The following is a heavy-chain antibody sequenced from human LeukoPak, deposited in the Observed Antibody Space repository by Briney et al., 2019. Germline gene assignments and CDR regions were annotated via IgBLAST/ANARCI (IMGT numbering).Heavy chain of an antibody. Sequence: ASVKVSCKASGYTFTSYDINWVRQAPGQGLEWMGWISGYNGNTNYAQKFQGRVTMTTDTSTSTAYMELRSLRSDDTAVYYCARDYVPPLWFGELDAFDIWGQGTMVTVSS. CDR2: ISGYNGNT. V-gene: IGHV1-18*01. J-gene: IGHJ3*02. CDR3: ARDYVPPLWFGELDAFDI. D-gene: IGHD3-10*01. CDR1: GYTFTSYD.